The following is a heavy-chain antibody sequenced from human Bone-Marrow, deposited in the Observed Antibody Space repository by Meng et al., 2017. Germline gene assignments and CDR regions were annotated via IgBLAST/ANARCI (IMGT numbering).Heavy chain of an antibody. CDR1: GGSFSAYD. CDR3: RLAYCMGDCVDY. Sequence: QVQVQQWGAGLLKPSETLSLPCAFDGGSFSAYDWSWIRQPPGKGLEWLGQINHSGSTNDNPSLKSRVTISIDTSRNQLSLKLSSVTAADTAVYYCRLAYCMGDCVDYWGQGTLVTVSS. V-gene: IGHV4-34*01. D-gene: IGHD2-21*01. CDR2: INHSGST. J-gene: IGHJ4*02.